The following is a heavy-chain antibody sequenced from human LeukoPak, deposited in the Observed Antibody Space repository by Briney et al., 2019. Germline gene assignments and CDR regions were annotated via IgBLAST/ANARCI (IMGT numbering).Heavy chain of an antibody. CDR3: AKGGFYCTSTGCYAANWFDP. V-gene: IGHV3-23*01. CDR2: LSGSGGDT. Sequence: PGGSLRLSCEASGFSFSEYAMSWVRQAPGKGLEWVSSLSGSGGDTFYADSVKGRFTISRDNSKNTVYLQMNSLRAEDTAVYHCAKGGFYCTSTGCYAANWFDPWGQGTLVTVSS. CDR1: GFSFSEYA. J-gene: IGHJ5*02. D-gene: IGHD2-2*01.